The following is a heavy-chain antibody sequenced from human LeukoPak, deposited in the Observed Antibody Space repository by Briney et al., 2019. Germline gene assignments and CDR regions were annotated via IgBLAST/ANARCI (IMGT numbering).Heavy chain of an antibody. CDR3: AREYRIAAAGHFDY. CDR2: ISSSGSTR. CDR1: GFTFSSYE. D-gene: IGHD6-13*01. J-gene: IGHJ4*02. V-gene: IGHV3-48*03. Sequence: GGSLRLSCAASGFTFSSYEMNWVRQAPGEGLEWISYISSSGSTRYYADSMKGRFTISRDNAKNSLYLQMNSLRAEDTAVYYCAREYRIAAAGHFDYWGQGTLVTVSS.